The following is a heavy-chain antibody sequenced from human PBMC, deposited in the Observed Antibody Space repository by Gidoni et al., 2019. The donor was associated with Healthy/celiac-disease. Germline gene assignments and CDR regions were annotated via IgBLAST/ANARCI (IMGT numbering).Heavy chain of an antibody. CDR1: GFTFSSYA. Sequence: QVQLVESGGGVVQPGRSLRLSCAASGFTFSSYAMHGVRQAPGNGLEWVAVISSDGSNNYYADSVKGRFPIPRDNSKTPLYLQMNSLRADATAVYYCARVPSGSLYSWCQGTLVTVSS. V-gene: IGHV3-30-3*01. D-gene: IGHD1-26*01. CDR2: ISSDGSNN. J-gene: IGHJ4*02. CDR3: ARVPSGSLYS.